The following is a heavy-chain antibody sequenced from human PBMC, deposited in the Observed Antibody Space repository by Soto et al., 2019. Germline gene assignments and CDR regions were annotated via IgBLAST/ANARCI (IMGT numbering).Heavy chain of an antibody. CDR1: GGSLSSYY. CDR2: IYYSGST. D-gene: IGHD6-19*01. CDR3: AREGLYSSGWYNSYYYGMDV. J-gene: IGHJ6*02. V-gene: IGHV4-59*01. Sequence: SETLSLTCVVSGGSLSSYYWSWIRQPPGKGLEWIGYIYYSGSTNYNPSLKSRVAISVDTSKNQFSLKLSSVTAADTAVYYCAREGLYSSGWYNSYYYGMDVWGQGTTVTVSS.